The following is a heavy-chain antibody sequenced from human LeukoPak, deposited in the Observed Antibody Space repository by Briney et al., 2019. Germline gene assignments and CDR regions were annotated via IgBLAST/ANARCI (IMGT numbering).Heavy chain of an antibody. J-gene: IGHJ3*02. CDR3: ETSMGVWGSYRPDAFDI. CDR2: FDPEDGET. V-gene: IGHV1-24*01. CDR1: GYTLTELS. Sequence: GASVKVPCKVSGYTLTELSMHWVRQAPGKGLEWMGGFDPEDGETIYAQKFQGRVTMTEDTSTDTAYMELSSLRSEDTAVYYCETSMGVWGSYRPDAFDIWGQGTMVTVSS. D-gene: IGHD3-16*02.